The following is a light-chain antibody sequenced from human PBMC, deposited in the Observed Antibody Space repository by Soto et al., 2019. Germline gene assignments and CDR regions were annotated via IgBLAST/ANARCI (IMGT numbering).Light chain of an antibody. Sequence: EIVLTQSPGTLSLSPRERATLACRASQSVTSSLAWYHRAPGQAPRLLIFGASSRATGIPDRFSGSGSGTDFTLTISSLEPEDFEVYYCLQYGRSPYTFGQGTKLEIK. V-gene: IGKV3-20*01. CDR1: QSVTSS. CDR2: GAS. J-gene: IGKJ2*01. CDR3: LQYGRSPYT.